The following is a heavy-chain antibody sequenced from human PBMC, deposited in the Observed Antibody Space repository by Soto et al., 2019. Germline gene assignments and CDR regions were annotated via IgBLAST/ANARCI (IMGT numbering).Heavy chain of an antibody. V-gene: IGHV5-10-1*01. D-gene: IGHD6-13*01. J-gene: IGHJ6*02. Sequence: PGESLKISCKGSGYSFTSYWISWVRQMPGKGLEWMGRIDPSDSYTNYSPSFQGHVTISADKSISTAYLQWSSLKASDTAMYYCARLRIAAVAFHYYYYGMDVWGQGTTVTVSS. CDR3: ARLRIAAVAFHYYYYGMDV. CDR2: IDPSDSYT. CDR1: GYSFTSYW.